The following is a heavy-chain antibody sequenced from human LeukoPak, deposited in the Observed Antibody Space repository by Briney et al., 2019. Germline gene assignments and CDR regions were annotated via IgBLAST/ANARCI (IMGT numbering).Heavy chain of an antibody. CDR1: GYTFTGSF. CDR3: ARGQLTDDLDY. D-gene: IGHD1-14*01. Sequence: ASVKVSCKDSGYTFTGSFMHWVRPAPGQGLEWMGWINPNIGATKYARKFQGRVTMTRDTSISTAYMELSRLRSDDTAVYYCARGQLTDDLDYWGQGTLVTVSS. J-gene: IGHJ4*02. V-gene: IGHV1-2*02. CDR2: INPNIGAT.